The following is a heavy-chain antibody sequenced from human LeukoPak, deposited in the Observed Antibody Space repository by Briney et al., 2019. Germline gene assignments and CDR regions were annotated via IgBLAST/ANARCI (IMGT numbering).Heavy chain of an antibody. Sequence: PGGSLRLSCAASGFTFSSYAMSWVRQAPGKGLEWVSAISGSGGSTYYADSVKGRFTISRDNAKNSLYLQMNSLRAEDTAVYYCARSYGDYGTLGFDYWGQGTLVTVSS. CDR3: ARSYGDYGTLGFDY. V-gene: IGHV3-23*01. D-gene: IGHD4-17*01. CDR1: GFTFSSYA. CDR2: ISGSGGST. J-gene: IGHJ4*02.